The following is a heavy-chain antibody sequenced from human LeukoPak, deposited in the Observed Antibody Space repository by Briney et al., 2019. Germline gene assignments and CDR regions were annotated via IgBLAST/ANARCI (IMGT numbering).Heavy chain of an antibody. Sequence: ASVKVSCKASGYTFTGYYMHWVRQAPGQGLEWMGWINPNSGGTNYAQKFQGRVTMTRDTSISTAYMELSRLRSDDTAVYYCARAFAGDCSGGSCFPHDYWGQGTLVTVSS. CDR1: GYTFTGYY. D-gene: IGHD2-15*01. J-gene: IGHJ4*02. CDR2: INPNSGGT. CDR3: ARAFAGDCSGGSCFPHDY. V-gene: IGHV1-2*02.